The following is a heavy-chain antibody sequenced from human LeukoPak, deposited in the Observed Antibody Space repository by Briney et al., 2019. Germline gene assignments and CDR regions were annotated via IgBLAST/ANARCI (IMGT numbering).Heavy chain of an antibody. Sequence: GGSLRLSYAASGFTFSTYWMSWVRQAPGKGLEWVANIKQDGSEKYYVDSVKGRFTISRDNAKNSLYLHISSLRAEDTAVYYCARNQWLVQDAFDIWGQGTMVTVSS. CDR3: ARNQWLVQDAFDI. V-gene: IGHV3-7*01. D-gene: IGHD6-19*01. CDR2: IKQDGSEK. J-gene: IGHJ3*02. CDR1: GFTFSTYW.